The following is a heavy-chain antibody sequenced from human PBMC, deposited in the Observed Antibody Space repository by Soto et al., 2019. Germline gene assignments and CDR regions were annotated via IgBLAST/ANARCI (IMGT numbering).Heavy chain of an antibody. CDR1: GFTVSSNY. V-gene: IGHV3-53*01. Sequence: GGSLRLSCAASGFTVSSNYMSWVRQAPGKGLEWVSVIYSGGSTYYADSVKGRFTISRDNSKNTLYLQMNSLRAEDTAVYYCARGKRYYDSSGYYSRGLDVWGQGTTVTVSS. D-gene: IGHD3-22*01. CDR3: ARGKRYYDSSGYYSRGLDV. J-gene: IGHJ6*02. CDR2: IYSGGST.